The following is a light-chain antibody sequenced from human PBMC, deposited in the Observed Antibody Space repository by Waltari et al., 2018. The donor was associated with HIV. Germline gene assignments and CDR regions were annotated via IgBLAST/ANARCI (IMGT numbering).Light chain of an antibody. J-gene: IGKJ2*01. CDR1: QTIRTS. CDR3: QQSYNTPPS. CDR2: AAS. Sequence: DIQMTQSPSSLSASVGDRVIITCRASQTIRTSLNWYQQKPGKAPNLLIFAASSLQSGVPSRFSGSGSGTDFTLTIDSLQPEDFATYCCQQSYNTPPSFGQGTKLEV. V-gene: IGKV1-39*01.